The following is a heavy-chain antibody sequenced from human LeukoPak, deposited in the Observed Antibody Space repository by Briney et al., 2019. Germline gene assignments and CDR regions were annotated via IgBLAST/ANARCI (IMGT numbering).Heavy chain of an antibody. J-gene: IGHJ3*02. Sequence: GDPLKISCKGSENSFTIYWIGWVGQMPGKGLEWMGIIYPGESDTRYSPSFQGQVTISADKSISTAYLQWSSLKASDTAMYYCAWPRSGYDAFDIWGQGTMVTVSS. CDR1: ENSFTIYW. CDR2: IYPGESDT. V-gene: IGHV5-51*01. D-gene: IGHD5-12*01. CDR3: AWPRSGYDAFDI.